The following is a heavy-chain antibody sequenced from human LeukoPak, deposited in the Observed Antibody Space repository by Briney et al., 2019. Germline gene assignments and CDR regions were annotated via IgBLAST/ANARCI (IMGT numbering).Heavy chain of an antibody. J-gene: IGHJ4*02. CDR3: AKYGWGSTMIVVVIDY. Sequence: GGSLRLSCTASGFTFNNYAMNWVRQAPGKGLEWVSIVTGSGASTHYADSVKGRFTISRDNSKNTLYLQMNSLRAEDTAVYYCAKYGWGSTMIVVVIDYWGQGTLVTVSS. CDR1: GFTFNNYA. CDR2: VTGSGAST. V-gene: IGHV3-23*01. D-gene: IGHD3-22*01.